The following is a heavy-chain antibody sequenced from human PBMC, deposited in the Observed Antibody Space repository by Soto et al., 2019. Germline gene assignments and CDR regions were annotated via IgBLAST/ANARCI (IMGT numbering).Heavy chain of an antibody. Sequence: GASLKISCKGSGYSFTSYWIGWVRQMPGKGLEWMGIIYPGDYDTRYSPSFQGQVTISADTSISTAFLQWSSLNASDTAMYYCARLVSAAGLDYWGQGTLVTVSS. D-gene: IGHD6-13*01. CDR1: GYSFTSYW. CDR3: ARLVSAAGLDY. V-gene: IGHV5-51*01. CDR2: IYPGDYDT. J-gene: IGHJ4*02.